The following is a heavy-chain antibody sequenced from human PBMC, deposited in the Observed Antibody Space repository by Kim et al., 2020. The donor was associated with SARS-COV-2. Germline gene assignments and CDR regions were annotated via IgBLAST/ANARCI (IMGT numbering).Heavy chain of an antibody. Sequence: RITNYAGAVKGRSTIARDNARNTLYLQLNSLRAEETAVYYCGRDLGGEYALWGQGTLVTVSS. V-gene: IGHV3-74*01. D-gene: IGHD3-10*01. CDR3: GRDLGGEYAL. J-gene: IGHJ4*02. CDR2: RIT.